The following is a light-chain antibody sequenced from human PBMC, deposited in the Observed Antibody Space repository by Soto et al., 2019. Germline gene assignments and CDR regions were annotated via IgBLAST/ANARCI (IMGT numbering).Light chain of an antibody. CDR3: QTWDSSTGVV. V-gene: IGLV3-1*01. J-gene: IGLJ2*01. Sequence: SYELTQPPSVSVSPGQTASITCSGVKLGEQFACWYHQKPGQSPVLVIYQDTKRPSGIPERFSGSNSGNTATLTMSLTQALDVGDYYCQTWDSSTGVVYGEGTKLTVL. CDR1: KLGEQF. CDR2: QDT.